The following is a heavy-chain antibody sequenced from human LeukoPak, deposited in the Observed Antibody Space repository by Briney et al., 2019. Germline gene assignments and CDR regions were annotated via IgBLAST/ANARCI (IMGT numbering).Heavy chain of an antibody. V-gene: IGHV4-59*12. Sequence: PSETLSLTCTVSGGSISSYYWSWIRQPPGKGLEWIGYIYYSGSTNYNPSLKSRVTISVDTSKNQFSLKLSSVTAADTAVYYCASSDCSSTSCYVYKAFDIWGQGTMVTVSS. CDR2: IYYSGST. J-gene: IGHJ3*02. D-gene: IGHD2-2*01. CDR3: ASSDCSSTSCYVYKAFDI. CDR1: GGSISSYY.